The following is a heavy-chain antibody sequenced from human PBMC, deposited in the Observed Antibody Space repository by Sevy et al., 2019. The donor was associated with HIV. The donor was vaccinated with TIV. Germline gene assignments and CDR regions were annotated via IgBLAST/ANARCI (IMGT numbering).Heavy chain of an antibody. CDR2: ISDDANNK. V-gene: IGHV3-30-3*01. CDR3: GRDGSLGDYFDY. D-gene: IGHD6-19*01. J-gene: IGHJ4*02. CDR1: GFIFSDYA. Sequence: GGSLRLSCAVSGFIFSDYAMHWVRQAPGKGLEWVAVISDDANNKYYADSAKGRFTISRDNSKNTLYLQIHSLRAKDTAVYYCGRDGSLGDYFDYWGQGTLVTVSS.